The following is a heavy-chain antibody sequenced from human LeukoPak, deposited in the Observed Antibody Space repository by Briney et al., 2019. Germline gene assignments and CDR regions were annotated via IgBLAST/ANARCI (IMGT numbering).Heavy chain of an antibody. CDR2: INTDGSST. Sequence: PGGSLRLSCAASGFTFSSYSMNWVRQAPGKGLVWVSRINTDGSSTSYADSVKGRFTISRDNAKNTLYLQMNSLRAEDTAVYYCARDLTSEWELLNWGQGALVTVSS. D-gene: IGHD1-26*01. V-gene: IGHV3-74*01. CDR3: ARDLTSEWELLN. J-gene: IGHJ4*02. CDR1: GFTFSSYS.